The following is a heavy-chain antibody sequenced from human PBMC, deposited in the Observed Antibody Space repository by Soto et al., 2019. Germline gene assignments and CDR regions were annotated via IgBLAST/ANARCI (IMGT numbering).Heavy chain of an antibody. CDR1: GFTFSSYG. J-gene: IGHJ6*03. Sequence: PGGSLRLSCAASGFTFSSYGMHWVRQAPGKGLEWVAVIWYDGSNKYYADSVKGRFTISRDNAKNSLYLQMNSLRSDDTAVYYCARVSSWYSYFYYYYMDVWGKGTTVTVSS. D-gene: IGHD6-13*01. CDR3: ARVSSWYSYFYYYYMDV. V-gene: IGHV3-33*08. CDR2: IWYDGSNK.